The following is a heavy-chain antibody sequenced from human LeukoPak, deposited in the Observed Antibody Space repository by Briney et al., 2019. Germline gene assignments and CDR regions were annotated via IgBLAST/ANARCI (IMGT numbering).Heavy chain of an antibody. V-gene: IGHV4-59*01. Sequence: ETLSLTCTVSGGSISSYYWSWIRQPPGKGLGWIGYIYYSGSTNYNPSLKSRVTISVDPSKNQFSLKLSSVTAADSAVYYCARDRVGGSYDYWGQGTLVTVSS. CDR1: GGSISSYY. D-gene: IGHD1-26*01. J-gene: IGHJ4*02. CDR2: IYYSGST. CDR3: ARDRVGGSYDY.